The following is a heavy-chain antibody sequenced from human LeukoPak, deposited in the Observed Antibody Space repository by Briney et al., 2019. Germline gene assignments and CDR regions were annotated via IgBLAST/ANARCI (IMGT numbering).Heavy chain of an antibody. CDR3: ARRPFYYDSSGYLPPNAFDI. Sequence: GESLKISRKGSGYSFTCYWIGWVRQMPGKGLEWMGNIYPGDSDTRYSPSYQGQVTISADKSISTAYLQCSSLKASDTAMYYCARRPFYYDSSGYLPPNAFDIWGQGTMVTVSS. CDR2: IYPGDSDT. D-gene: IGHD3-22*01. V-gene: IGHV5-51*01. CDR1: GYSFTCYW. J-gene: IGHJ3*02.